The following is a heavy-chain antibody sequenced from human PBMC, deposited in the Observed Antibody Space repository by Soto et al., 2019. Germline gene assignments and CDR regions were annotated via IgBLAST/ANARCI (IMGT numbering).Heavy chain of an antibody. CDR1: RGAFSSYY. CDR2: VSYSGTT. J-gene: IGHJ3*02. D-gene: IGHD4-17*01. CDR3: ARDRGSLTTGDGTFDI. Sequence: SETLSLTCTVSRGAFSSYYWRWIRQPPPKGLGWSGYVSYSGTTNYSPSLKSRVTISLDTSKNEFSLKLRSATAADTAVYYCARDRGSLTTGDGTFDIWGPGTMVTVSS. V-gene: IGHV4-59*13.